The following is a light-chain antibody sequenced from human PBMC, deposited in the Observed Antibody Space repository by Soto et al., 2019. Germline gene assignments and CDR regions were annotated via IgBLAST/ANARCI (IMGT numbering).Light chain of an antibody. CDR3: QQSYNTPIT. Sequence: DIQMTQSPSSLSASVGDRVTITCRASQSISTYLNWYQQKPGKAPKLLIHDASSLQSGVPLKFNCSGSGTNFTLTISSLQPEDFATYYCQQSYNTPITFGQGTRLEIK. CDR2: DAS. V-gene: IGKV1-39*01. J-gene: IGKJ5*01. CDR1: QSISTY.